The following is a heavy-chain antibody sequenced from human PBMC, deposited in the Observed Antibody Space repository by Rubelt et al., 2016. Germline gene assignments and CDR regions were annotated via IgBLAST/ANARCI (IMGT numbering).Heavy chain of an antibody. V-gene: IGHV3-23*04. CDR2: ISGSGGHT. Sequence: EVQLVQSGGGLVEPGGSLRLSCAASGFTFWNYAMSWVRQAPGKGLEWVAHISGSGGHTHHSDAVKGRFTTSRNNAKNTLQLQMNSLKTEDTAWYYCTTDGGYWEQWRLEIDYWGQGSLVTVS. J-gene: IGHJ4*02. CDR3: TTDGGYWEQWRLEIDY. D-gene: IGHD6-19*01. CDR1: GFTFWNYA.